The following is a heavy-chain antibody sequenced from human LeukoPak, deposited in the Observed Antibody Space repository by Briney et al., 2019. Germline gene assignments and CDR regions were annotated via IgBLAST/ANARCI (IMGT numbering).Heavy chain of an antibody. Sequence: SETLSLTCAVYGGSFSGYYWSWIRQPPGKGLEWIGEINHSGSPNYNPSLKSRVTISVDTSKNHFSLKLSSVTAADPAVYYCARAHYYYGSGSYYTPFDYWGQGTLVTVSS. CDR1: GGSFSGYY. CDR2: INHSGSP. CDR3: ARAHYYYGSGSYYTPFDY. J-gene: IGHJ4*02. V-gene: IGHV4-34*01. D-gene: IGHD3-10*01.